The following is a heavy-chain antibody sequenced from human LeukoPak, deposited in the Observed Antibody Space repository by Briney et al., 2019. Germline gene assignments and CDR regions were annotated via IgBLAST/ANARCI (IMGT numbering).Heavy chain of an antibody. CDR1: GFTLSDYA. CDR2: IGGSGGSA. Sequence: GGSLRLSCAASGFTLSDYAMSWVRQAPGKGLEWVSSIGGSGGSAHYTDSVKGRFTISRDNSKDTLFLQINSLRPEDTAVYYCAKIGYCSSASCLGDTFEIWGQGTMVTVSS. V-gene: IGHV3-23*01. D-gene: IGHD2-2*01. J-gene: IGHJ3*02. CDR3: AKIGYCSSASCLGDTFEI.